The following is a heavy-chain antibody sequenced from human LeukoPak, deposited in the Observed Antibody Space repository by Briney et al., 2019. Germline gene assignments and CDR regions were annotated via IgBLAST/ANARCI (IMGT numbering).Heavy chain of an antibody. CDR1: GGTFIDYA. D-gene: IGHD3-10*01. CDR3: ARGDMVRGVIHGALEYSYGVDV. Sequence: SVKVSCKASGGTFIDYAISWVRQAPGQGLEWMGGIIPMFGTANYAQKFLAGVTITADESTSTAYMELRSLRYEDTAIYYCARGDMVRGVIHGALEYSYGVDVWGQGTTVTVSS. CDR2: IIPMFGTA. V-gene: IGHV1-69*13. J-gene: IGHJ6*02.